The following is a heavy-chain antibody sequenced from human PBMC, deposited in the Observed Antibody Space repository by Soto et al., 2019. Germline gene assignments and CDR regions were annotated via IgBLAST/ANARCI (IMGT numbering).Heavy chain of an antibody. CDR1: GGSISSYY. J-gene: IGHJ5*02. V-gene: IGHV4-59*01. CDR3: ARDAGDCSSTSCSNWFDP. Sequence: SETLSLTCTVSGGSISSYYWSWIRQPPGKGLEWIGYIYYSGSTNYNPSLKSRVTVSVDTSKNQFPLKLSSVTAADTAVYYCARDAGDCSSTSCSNWFDPWGQGTLVTVSS. CDR2: IYYSGST. D-gene: IGHD2-2*01.